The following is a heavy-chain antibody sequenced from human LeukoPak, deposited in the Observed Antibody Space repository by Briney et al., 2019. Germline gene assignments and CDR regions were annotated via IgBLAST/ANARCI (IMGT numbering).Heavy chain of an antibody. J-gene: IGHJ4*02. CDR1: GYSFTSYW. V-gene: IGHV5-51*01. CDR3: ARREFPDKYCSSTSCYVEFDY. Sequence: GESLKISCKGSGYSFTSYWIGWVRQMPGRGLEWMGIIYPGDSDTRYSPSFQGQVTISADKSISTAYLQWSSLKASDTAMYYCARREFPDKYCSSTSCYVEFDYWGQGTLVTVSS. CDR2: IYPGDSDT. D-gene: IGHD2-2*01.